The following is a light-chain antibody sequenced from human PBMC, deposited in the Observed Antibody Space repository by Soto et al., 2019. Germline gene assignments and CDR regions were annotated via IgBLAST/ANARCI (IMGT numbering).Light chain of an antibody. V-gene: IGLV1-40*01. CDR2: GSD. CDR3: QSYDSNLSEV. J-gene: IGLJ1*01. CDR1: GXNIGSGCG. Sequence: QSVLTQPPSVPGAPGQTVTISCTGSGXNIGSGCGVQWYQQLPGTAPRLLIYGSDDRPSGVPDRFSASVSGNSASLAITGLQTEDEAVYYCQSYDSNLSEVFGPGTKVTV.